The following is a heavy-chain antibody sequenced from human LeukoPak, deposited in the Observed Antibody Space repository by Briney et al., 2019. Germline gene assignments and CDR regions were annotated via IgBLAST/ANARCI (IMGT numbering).Heavy chain of an antibody. J-gene: IGHJ4*02. CDR1: GYSISSGYY. CDR3: ATYRNYVYFDY. V-gene: IGHV4-38-2*01. CDR2: IYHSGST. D-gene: IGHD4-11*01. Sequence: PSETLSLTCAVSGYSISSGYYWGWIRQPPGKGLEWIGSIYHSGSTYCNPSLKSRVTISVDTSKNQFSLKLSSVTAADTAMYYCATYRNYVYFDYWGQGTLVTVSS.